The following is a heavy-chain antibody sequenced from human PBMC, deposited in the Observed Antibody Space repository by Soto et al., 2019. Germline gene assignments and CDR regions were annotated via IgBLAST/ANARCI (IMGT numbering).Heavy chain of an antibody. J-gene: IGHJ1*01. CDR1: GGSFSGYY. CDR2: INHSGST. V-gene: IGHV4-34*01. Sequence: LSLTCAVYGGSFSGYYWSWIRQPPGKGLEWIGEINHSGSTNYNPYLKSRVNISVDTSKNQFSLKLSSVTDADTAVYYCAAEKLVQSFQHCGQGTLVTVSS. D-gene: IGHD6-6*01. CDR3: AAEKLVQSFQH.